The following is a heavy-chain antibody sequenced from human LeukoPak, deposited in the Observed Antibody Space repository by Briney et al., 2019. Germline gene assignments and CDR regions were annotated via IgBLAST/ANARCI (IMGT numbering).Heavy chain of an antibody. D-gene: IGHD6-19*01. V-gene: IGHV3-23*01. J-gene: IGHJ4*02. Sequence: PGGSLRLSCAASGFTSNNYAMTWVRQAPGKGLEWVSGISGSGANTYYADSVKGRFTISRDNSKNTLYLQMNSLRAEDTAVYYCAKGGEQWLVRYYFDYWGQGTLVTVSS. CDR1: GFTSNNYA. CDR3: AKGGEQWLVRYYFDY. CDR2: ISGSGANT.